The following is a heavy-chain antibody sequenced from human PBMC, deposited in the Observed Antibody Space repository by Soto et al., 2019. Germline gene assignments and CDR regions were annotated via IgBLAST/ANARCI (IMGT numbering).Heavy chain of an antibody. CDR1: GFTFSSYG. D-gene: IGHD5-18*01. CDR2: IWYDGSNK. J-gene: IGHJ4*02. CDR3: ARGGHYSNFDY. V-gene: IGHV3-33*01. Sequence: GGSLRLSCAASGFTFSSYGMHWVRQAPGKGLEWVAVIWYDGSNKYYADSVKGRFTISRDNSKNTLYLQMNSLRAEDTAVYYCARGGHYSNFDYWGQGTLVTVSS.